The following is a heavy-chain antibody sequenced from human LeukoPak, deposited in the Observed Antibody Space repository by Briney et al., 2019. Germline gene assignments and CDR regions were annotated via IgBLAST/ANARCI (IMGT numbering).Heavy chain of an antibody. Sequence: SMKVSCKASGGTFSSYAISWVRQAPGQGLEWMGRIIPILGIVTYAQKFQGRVTIIADKSTSTAYMELSSLRSEDTAMYYCARSSPETAPYFDYWGQGTLVTVSS. CDR3: ARSSPETAPYFDY. D-gene: IGHD5-18*01. J-gene: IGHJ4*02. CDR2: IIPILGIV. V-gene: IGHV1-69*04. CDR1: GGTFSSYA.